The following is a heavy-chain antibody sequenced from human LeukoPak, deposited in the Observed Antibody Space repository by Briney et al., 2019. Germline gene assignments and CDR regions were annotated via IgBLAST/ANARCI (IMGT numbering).Heavy chain of an antibody. V-gene: IGHV3-23*01. CDR3: AKAPVTTCSGAYCYPFDY. Sequence: PGGSLRLSCVASGFTLSSYAVSWVRQAPGKGLQWVSSLGISGDYAWYAGSVKGRFTISRDSSKNTLYLQMNRLGAEDTAVYYCAKAPVTTCSGAYCYPFDYWGQGTLDTVSS. CDR2: LGISGDYA. CDR1: GFTLSSYA. J-gene: IGHJ4*02. D-gene: IGHD2-21*01.